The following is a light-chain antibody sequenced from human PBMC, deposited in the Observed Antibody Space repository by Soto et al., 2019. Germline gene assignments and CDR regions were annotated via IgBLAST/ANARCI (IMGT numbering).Light chain of an antibody. CDR3: QQYHTYSRT. Sequence: IQMTQSPSTMSASVGDRVTITCRASQSISNTLAWSQQKAGKAPKVLIYDASTLESGVPSRVSRSRSGTEVTLTISILQPDDFATYYCQQYHTYSRTFGQGTKV. CDR2: DAS. V-gene: IGKV1-5*01. CDR1: QSISNT. J-gene: IGKJ1*01.